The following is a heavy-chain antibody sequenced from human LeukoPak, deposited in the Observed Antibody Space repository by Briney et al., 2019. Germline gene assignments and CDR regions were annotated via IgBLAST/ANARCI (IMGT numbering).Heavy chain of an antibody. CDR1: GGSITSYY. CDR3: ARDDGGSGNMHY. V-gene: IGHV4-4*07. Sequence: SETLSLTCTVSGGSITSYYWSWIRQAAGKGLEWIGRIYVSGTTNYNPSLRSRITMSLDTSKNQLSLALTSVTAADTAVYYCARDDGGSGNMHYWGQGILITVSS. D-gene: IGHD2-15*01. J-gene: IGHJ4*02. CDR2: IYVSGTT.